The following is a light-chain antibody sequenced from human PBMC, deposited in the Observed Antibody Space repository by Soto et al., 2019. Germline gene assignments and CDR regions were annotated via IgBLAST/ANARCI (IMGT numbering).Light chain of an antibody. CDR3: QQRINWPLT. CDR1: QSVGSTY. J-gene: IGKJ4*01. V-gene: IGKV3D-20*02. CDR2: GAS. Sequence: EIVLTQSPGTLSLSPGERATLSCRASQSVGSTYLAWYQQKPGQAPRLLIYGASTRATGIPDRFSGSGSGTDFTLTISRLEPEDFAVYYCQQRINWPLTFGGGTKVEIK.